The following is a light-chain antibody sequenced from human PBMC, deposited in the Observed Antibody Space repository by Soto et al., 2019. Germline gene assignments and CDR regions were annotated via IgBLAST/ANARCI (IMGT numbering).Light chain of an antibody. J-gene: IGKJ1*01. CDR3: QQTYTSPCT. V-gene: IGKV1-39*01. CDR1: QDTRNY. Sequence: DIQMTQSPASLSAAVGDSVTITCRATQDTRNYLNWYQQKPGKAPNLLIYGASSLQSGVPSRFRGSGSGTDFTLTIISLQPEDFATYFCQQTYTSPCTFGQGTKVDIK. CDR2: GAS.